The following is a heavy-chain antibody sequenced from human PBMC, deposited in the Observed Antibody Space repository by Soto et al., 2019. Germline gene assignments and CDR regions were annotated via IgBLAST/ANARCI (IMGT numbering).Heavy chain of an antibody. Sequence: SETLSLTCTVSGGSISSSSYYWSWIRQPPGKGLEWIGYMYYSGSTNYNPSLKSRVTISVDTSKNQFSLKLRSVTAADTAVYYCARAGAATLSDYWGQGTLVTVSS. V-gene: IGHV4-61*01. CDR3: ARAGAATLSDY. CDR1: GGSISSSSYY. J-gene: IGHJ4*02. CDR2: MYYSGST. D-gene: IGHD2-15*01.